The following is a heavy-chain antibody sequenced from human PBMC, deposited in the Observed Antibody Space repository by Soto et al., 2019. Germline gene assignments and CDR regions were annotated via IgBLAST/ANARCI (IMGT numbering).Heavy chain of an antibody. CDR1: GGSICSGDYY. CDR3: ARERPDGARLDP. V-gene: IGHV4-30-4*01. J-gene: IGHJ5*02. D-gene: IGHD6-6*01. CDR2: IYYSGST. Sequence: TLSLTCTVSGGSICSGDYYWSWIRQPPGKGLEWIGYIYYSGSTYYNPSLKSRVTISVDTSKNQFSLKLSSVTAADTAVYYCARERPDGARLDPWGQGTLVTVSS.